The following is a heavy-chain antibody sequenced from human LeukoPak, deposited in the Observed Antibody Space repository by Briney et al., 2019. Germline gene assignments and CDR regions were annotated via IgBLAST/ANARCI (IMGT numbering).Heavy chain of an antibody. D-gene: IGHD1-26*01. V-gene: IGHV3-73*01. CDR2: IRSKANSYAT. Sequence: GGSLRLSCAASGFAFSGSAMHWVRQASGKGLEWVGRIRSKANSYATAYAASVKGRFTISRDDSKNAAYLQMNSLKTEDTAVYYCTSGYSGSYYRDYWGQGTLVTVSS. CDR3: TSGYSGSYYRDY. J-gene: IGHJ4*02. CDR1: GFAFSGSA.